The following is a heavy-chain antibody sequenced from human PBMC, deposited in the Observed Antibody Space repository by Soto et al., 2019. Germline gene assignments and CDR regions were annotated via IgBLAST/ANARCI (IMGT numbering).Heavy chain of an antibody. D-gene: IGHD3-3*01. CDR3: ARHLQTPVTIFGVVNDPHFDY. CDR1: GGSISSGGYY. V-gene: IGHV4-61*08. CDR2: IYYSGST. Sequence: SETLSLTCTACGGSISSGGYYWSWIRQHPGKGLEWIGYIYYSGSTNYNPSLKSRVTISVDTSKNQFSLKLSSVTAADTAVYYCARHLQTPVTIFGVVNDPHFDYWGQGTLVTVSS. J-gene: IGHJ4*02.